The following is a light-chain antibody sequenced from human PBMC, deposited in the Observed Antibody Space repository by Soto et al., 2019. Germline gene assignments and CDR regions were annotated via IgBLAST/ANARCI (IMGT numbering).Light chain of an antibody. Sequence: ILLTQSPSSLSASVGDRVTITCRASQGIYSSFSWYQEKPGKAPKLLIYAASSLQSGVPSRFSGSGSGTDFTLTISSLQPEDFATYYCQQLHDYPITFGQGTLLEIK. CDR2: AAS. V-gene: IGKV1-9*01. CDR1: QGIYSS. CDR3: QQLHDYPIT. J-gene: IGKJ5*01.